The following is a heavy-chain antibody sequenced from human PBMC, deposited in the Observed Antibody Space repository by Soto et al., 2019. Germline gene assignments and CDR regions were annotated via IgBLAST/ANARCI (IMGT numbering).Heavy chain of an antibody. CDR2: IYYSGST. V-gene: IGHV4-59*08. CDR1: GGSISSYY. J-gene: IGHJ5*02. Sequence: SETLSLTCTVSGGSISSYYWSWIRQPPGKGLEWIGYIYYSGSTNYNPSLKSRVTISVDTSKNQFSLKLSSVTAADTALYYCARLMSAVAAAGNWFDPWGQGTLVTVSS. CDR3: ARLMSAVAAAGNWFDP. D-gene: IGHD6-13*01.